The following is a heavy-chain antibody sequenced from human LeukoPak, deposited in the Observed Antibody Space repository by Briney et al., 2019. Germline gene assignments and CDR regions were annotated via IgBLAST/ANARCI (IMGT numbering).Heavy chain of an antibody. J-gene: IGHJ5*02. V-gene: IGHV5-51*01. D-gene: IGHD3-10*01. CDR1: GYSFTSYW. Sequence: GESLKISCKGSGYSFTSYWIGWVCQMPGKGLEWMGIIYPGDSDTRYSPSFQGQVTISADKSISTAYLQWSSLKASDTAMYYCARQRDVRGVANWFDPWGQGTLVTVSS. CDR3: ARQRDVRGVANWFDP. CDR2: IYPGDSDT.